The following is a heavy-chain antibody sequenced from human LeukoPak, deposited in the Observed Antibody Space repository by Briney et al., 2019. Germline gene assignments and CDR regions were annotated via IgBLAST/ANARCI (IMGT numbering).Heavy chain of an antibody. CDR1: GLTFSSYS. CDR3: AREELLGAFDI. V-gene: IGHV3-21*01. J-gene: IGHJ3*02. Sequence: GGSLRLSCAASGLTFSSYSMNWVRQAPGKGLEWVSSISSSSSYIYYADSVKGRFTISRDNAKNSLYLQMNSLRAEDTAVYYCAREELLGAFDIWGQGTMVTVSS. D-gene: IGHD1-26*01. CDR2: ISSSSSYI.